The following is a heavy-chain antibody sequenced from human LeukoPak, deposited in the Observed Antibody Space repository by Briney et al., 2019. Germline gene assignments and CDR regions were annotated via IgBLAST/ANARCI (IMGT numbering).Heavy chain of an antibody. CDR3: ARVNSNYYYMDV. Sequence: GASVKVSCKASGYTFTSYDINWVRQAPGQGLEWMGWMNPNSGNTGYAQKFQGRVTITRNTSISTAYMELSSLRSEDTAVYYCARVNSNYYYMDVWGKGTTVTVSS. V-gene: IGHV1-8*03. J-gene: IGHJ6*03. CDR1: GYTFTSYD. D-gene: IGHD2-21*01. CDR2: MNPNSGNT.